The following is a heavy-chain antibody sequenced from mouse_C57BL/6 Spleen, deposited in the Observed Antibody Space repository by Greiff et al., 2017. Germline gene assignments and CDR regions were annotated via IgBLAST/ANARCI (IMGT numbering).Heavy chain of an antibody. Sequence: VQLQQSGPELVKPGASVKISCKASGYTFTDYYMNWVKQSNGKSLEWIGDINPNNGGTSYNQKFKGKDTLTVDKSSSTAYMELRSRTSEDSAVYYCARREGGYYGGAYARDYGGQGTSVTVSS. D-gene: IGHD2-3*01. CDR2: INPNNGGT. V-gene: IGHV1-26*01. CDR1: GYTFTDYY. CDR3: ARREGGYYGGAYARDY. J-gene: IGHJ4*01.